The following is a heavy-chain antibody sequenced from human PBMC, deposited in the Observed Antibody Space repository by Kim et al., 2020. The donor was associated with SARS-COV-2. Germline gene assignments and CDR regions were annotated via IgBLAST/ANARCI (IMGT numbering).Heavy chain of an antibody. Sequence: GGSLRLSCAASGFTFSSYAMSWVRQAPGKGLEWVSAISGSGGSTYYADSVKGRFTISRDNSKNTLYLQMNSLRAEDTAVYYCAKEHIVVVTANPRYYYYGMDVWGQGTTVTVSS. J-gene: IGHJ6*02. D-gene: IGHD2-21*02. CDR2: ISGSGGST. CDR1: GFTFSSYA. CDR3: AKEHIVVVTANPRYYYYGMDV. V-gene: IGHV3-23*01.